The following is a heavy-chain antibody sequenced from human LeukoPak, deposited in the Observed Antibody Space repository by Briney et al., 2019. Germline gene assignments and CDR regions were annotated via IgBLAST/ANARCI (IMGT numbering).Heavy chain of an antibody. D-gene: IGHD2-2*01. CDR3: VKSNSRYQPWTLDI. V-gene: IGHV4-59*01. J-gene: IGHJ3*02. Sequence: SETLSLTCAVSGGSISSYYWSWIRQPPGKGLEWIGYIYYSGSTNYNPSLKSRATISVDTSHNQLSLKVNSVTAADTAMYYCVKSNSRYQPWTLDIWGRGTMVTVSS. CDR2: IYYSGST. CDR1: GGSISSYY.